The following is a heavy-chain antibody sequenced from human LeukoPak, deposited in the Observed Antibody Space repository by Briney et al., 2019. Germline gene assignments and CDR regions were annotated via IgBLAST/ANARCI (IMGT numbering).Heavy chain of an antibody. V-gene: IGHV3-48*03. D-gene: IGHD2-15*01. CDR2: ISSSGSTI. CDR3: ARAPYCSGGSCFFDY. Sequence: PGGSLRLSCAASGFTFSSYEMNWVRQAPGKGLEWVSYISSSGSTIYYADSVKGRFTISRDNAKNSLYLQMNSLRAEDTAVYYCARAPYCSGGSCFFDYWGQGTLVTVSS. J-gene: IGHJ4*02. CDR1: GFTFSSYE.